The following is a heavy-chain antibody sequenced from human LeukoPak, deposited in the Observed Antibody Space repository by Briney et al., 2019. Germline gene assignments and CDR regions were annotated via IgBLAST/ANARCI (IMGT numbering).Heavy chain of an antibody. CDR3: ARSDILTGSDLDY. Sequence: GASVKVSCKASGYTFINYGISWVRQAPGQGLEWMGWISAYNGNTKYAQNLQGRVTMATDTSTSTAYMELRSLRSDDTAVFYCARSDILTGSDLDYWGQGTLVTVSS. J-gene: IGHJ4*02. CDR2: ISAYNGNT. CDR1: GYTFINYG. D-gene: IGHD3-9*01. V-gene: IGHV1-18*01.